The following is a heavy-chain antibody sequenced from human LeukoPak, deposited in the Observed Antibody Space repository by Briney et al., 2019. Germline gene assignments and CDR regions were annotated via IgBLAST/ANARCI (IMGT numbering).Heavy chain of an antibody. CDR3: ARDKYYYDSSGSIRFDY. V-gene: IGHV4-61*02. J-gene: IGHJ4*02. Sequence: SETLSLTCTVSGGSITTGTSYWSWIRRPAGKGLEWIGRIYTSGSTNYNPSLKSRVTMSVDTSKNQFSLKLSSVTAADTAVYYCARDKYYYDSSGSIRFDYWGQGTLVTASS. CDR2: IYTSGST. D-gene: IGHD3-22*01. CDR1: GGSITTGTSY.